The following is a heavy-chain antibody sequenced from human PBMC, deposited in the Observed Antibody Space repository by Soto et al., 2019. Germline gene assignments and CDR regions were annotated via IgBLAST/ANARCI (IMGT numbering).Heavy chain of an antibody. CDR3: ARGGEPRNWNPFDY. D-gene: IGHD1-20*01. Sequence: GGSLRLSCAASGFTFSSYAMHWVRQAPGKGLEWVAVISYDGSNKYYADSVKGRFTISRDNSKNTLYLQMNSLRAEDTAVYYCARGGEPRNWNPFDYWGQGTLVTVS. CDR1: GFTFSSYA. J-gene: IGHJ4*02. CDR2: ISYDGSNK. V-gene: IGHV3-30-3*01.